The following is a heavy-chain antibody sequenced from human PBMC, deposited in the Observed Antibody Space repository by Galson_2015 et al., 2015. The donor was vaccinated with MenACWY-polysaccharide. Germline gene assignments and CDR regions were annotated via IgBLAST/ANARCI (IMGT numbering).Heavy chain of an antibody. CDR3: ARILYY. V-gene: IGHV3-7*01. J-gene: IGHJ4*02. CDR2: IKQDGGEK. CDR1: GFTISNYW. Sequence: SLRLSCAVSGFTISNYWMYWVRQAPGKGLEWVANIKQDGGEKNYVGSVKGRFTISRDNAKNTLYLQMNSLRVEDTAVYYCARILYYWGQGTLVTVSP.